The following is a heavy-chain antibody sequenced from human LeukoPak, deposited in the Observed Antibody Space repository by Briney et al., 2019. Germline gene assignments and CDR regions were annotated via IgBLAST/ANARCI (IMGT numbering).Heavy chain of an antibody. CDR1: GYSFTSYW. CDR3: ATRAGYSGYDFHY. Sequence: GESLKISCKGSGYSFTSYWIGWVRQMPGKGLEWMGIIYPGDSDTRYSPSFQGQVTISADKSISTAYLQWSSLEASDTAMYYCATRAGYSGYDFHYWGQGTLVTVSS. CDR2: IYPGDSDT. J-gene: IGHJ4*02. V-gene: IGHV5-51*01. D-gene: IGHD5-12*01.